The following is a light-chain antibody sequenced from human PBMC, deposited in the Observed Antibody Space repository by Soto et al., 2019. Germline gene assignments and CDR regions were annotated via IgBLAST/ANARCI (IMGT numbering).Light chain of an antibody. V-gene: IGKV3-20*01. CDR1: QSVSNNF. CDR2: GAS. J-gene: IGKJ2*01. Sequence: EIVLTQSPGTLSLSPGVRATLSCRASQSVSNNFLAWYQQKPGQAPRLLIYGASSRAAGIPDRFSGSGSGTDFTLTISRLEPEDVAVYYCQQYDTSPPMYTFGQGTKV. CDR3: QQYDTSPPMYT.